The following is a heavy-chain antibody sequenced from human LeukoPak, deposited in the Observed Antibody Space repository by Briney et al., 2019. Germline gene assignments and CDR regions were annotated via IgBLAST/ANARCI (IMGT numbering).Heavy chain of an antibody. CDR1: GFTFRNHW. CDR2: ISSDGSST. D-gene: IGHD6-6*01. V-gene: IGHV3-74*03. J-gene: IGHJ4*02. Sequence: GGSLRLSCAASGFTFRNHWMHWVRQTPGKGLTWVSRISSDGSSTTYADSVRGRFTISRDNAKNTLYLQMNNLRAEDTAMYYCARDQRVTGRPDIDYWGQGTLVIVSS. CDR3: ARDQRVTGRPDIDY.